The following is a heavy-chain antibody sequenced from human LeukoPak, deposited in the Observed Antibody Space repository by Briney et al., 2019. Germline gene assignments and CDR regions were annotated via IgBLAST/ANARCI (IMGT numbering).Heavy chain of an antibody. V-gene: IGHV4-39*07. CDR3: ARGAADRNNYYYYIDV. J-gene: IGHJ6*03. CDR2: IYYSGST. CDR1: GGSISSSSYY. Sequence: SETLSLTCTVSGGSISSSSYYWGWIRQPPGKGLEWIGSIYYSGSTYYNPSLKSRVTISVDTSKNQFSLKLTSVTAADTAVYYCARGAADRNNYYYYIDVWGKGTTVTVSS. D-gene: IGHD1/OR15-1a*01.